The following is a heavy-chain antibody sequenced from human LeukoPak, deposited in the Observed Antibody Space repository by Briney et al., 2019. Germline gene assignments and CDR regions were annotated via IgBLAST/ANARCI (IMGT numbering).Heavy chain of an antibody. Sequence: ASVKVSCKASGYTFNRYAMNWVRQAPGQGLEWMGWINTNTGNPTYAQGFTGRFVFSLDTSVSTAYLQINSLKAEDTAVYYCARENYDSSGYYYFDSWGQGTLVTVSS. D-gene: IGHD3-22*01. V-gene: IGHV7-4-1*02. J-gene: IGHJ4*02. CDR1: GYTFNRYA. CDR2: INTNTGNP. CDR3: ARENYDSSGYYYFDS.